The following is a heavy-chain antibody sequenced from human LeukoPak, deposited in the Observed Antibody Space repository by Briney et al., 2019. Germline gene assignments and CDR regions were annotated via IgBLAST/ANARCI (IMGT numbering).Heavy chain of an antibody. D-gene: IGHD3-22*01. CDR1: GFTFSSYS. CDR3: ARDWNYYDSASYFDY. V-gene: IGHV3-48*02. J-gene: IGHJ4*02. CDR2: ISSSSSTI. Sequence: PGGSLRLSCAASGFTFSSYSMNWVRQAPGKGLEWVSYISSSSSTIYYADSVKGRFTISRDNAKNSLYLQMNSLRDGDTAVYYCARDWNYYDSASYFDYWGQGTLVTVSS.